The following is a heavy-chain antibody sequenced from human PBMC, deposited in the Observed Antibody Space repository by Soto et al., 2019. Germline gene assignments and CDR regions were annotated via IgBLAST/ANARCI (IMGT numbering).Heavy chain of an antibody. CDR2: ITYTGDTT. Sequence: EVHLLQSGGTLIQPGGSLRLSCEASGFDFSAYAMTWVRQAPGKGLEWVSGITYTGDTTYYADSVKGRFTISRDNFKNTVYLKLNSLRPDDTAMYYCAKDWPGTSSVTSDYWGQGTLVTVSS. J-gene: IGHJ4*02. CDR1: GFDFSAYA. CDR3: AKDWPGTSSVTSDY. V-gene: IGHV3-23*01. D-gene: IGHD4-17*01.